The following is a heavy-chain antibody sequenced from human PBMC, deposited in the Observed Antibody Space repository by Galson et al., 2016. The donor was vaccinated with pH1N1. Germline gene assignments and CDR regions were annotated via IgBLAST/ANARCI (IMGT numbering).Heavy chain of an antibody. CDR2: IKQDGSEK. CDR1: GFTFSSYW. D-gene: IGHD3-16*02. CDR3: ARAIGSRSAY. Sequence: SLRLSCADSGFTFSSYWMSWVRQAPGKGLEWVANIKQDGSEKYYVDSVKGRFTISRDNPKNSLYLQMNSLRDEDTALYYCARAIGSRSAYWGQGTLVTVSS. V-gene: IGHV3-7*01. J-gene: IGHJ4*02.